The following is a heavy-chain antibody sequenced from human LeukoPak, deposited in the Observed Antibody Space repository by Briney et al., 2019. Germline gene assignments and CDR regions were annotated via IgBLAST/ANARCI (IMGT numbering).Heavy chain of an antibody. CDR1: GYSFSTYL. CDR3: ARRVNSGYYFDY. Sequence: PWESLKISCKGSGYSFSTYLIGWVRQMPGKGLELMGIIYPGDSDTTYSPSFQGQVTISVDKSISTAYLQWSTLKASDTAMYYCARRVNSGYYFDYWAQGTLVTVSS. D-gene: IGHD3-22*01. CDR2: IYPGDSDT. J-gene: IGHJ4*02. V-gene: IGHV5-51*01.